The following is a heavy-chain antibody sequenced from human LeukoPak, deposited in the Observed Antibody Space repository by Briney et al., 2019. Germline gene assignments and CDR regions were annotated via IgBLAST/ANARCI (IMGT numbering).Heavy chain of an antibody. Sequence: SVKVSCKASGGTFSSYAISWVRQAPGQGLEWMGGIIPIFGTANYAQKFQGRVTITTDESTSTAYMELSSLRSEDTAVYYCARGHSSSSYYYYYYMDVWSKGTTVTVSS. V-gene: IGHV1-69*05. CDR3: ARGHSSSSYYYYYYMDV. CDR1: GGTFSSYA. D-gene: IGHD6-6*01. CDR2: IIPIFGTA. J-gene: IGHJ6*03.